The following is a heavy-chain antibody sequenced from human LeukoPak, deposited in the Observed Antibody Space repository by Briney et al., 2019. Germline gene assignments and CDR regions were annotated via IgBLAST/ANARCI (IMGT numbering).Heavy chain of an antibody. CDR1: GFTFGNYA. Sequence: GGSLRLSCTASGFTFGNYAVTWVRQAPGKGLEWVGFIRSKPYGGTVEYAASVQGRLTISRDDSKTIAYLEMNSLKTEDTAVYYCSRYGFVGADFDYWGRGTLVTVSS. D-gene: IGHD1-26*01. V-gene: IGHV3-49*04. CDR3: SRYGFVGADFDY. J-gene: IGHJ4*02. CDR2: IRSKPYGGTV.